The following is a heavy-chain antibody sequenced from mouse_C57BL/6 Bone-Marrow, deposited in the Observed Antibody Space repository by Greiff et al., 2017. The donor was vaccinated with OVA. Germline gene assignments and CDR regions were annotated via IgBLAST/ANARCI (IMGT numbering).Heavy chain of an antibody. Sequence: QLQLKQPGAELVKPGASVKLSCKASGYTFTSYWMHWVKQRPGQGLEWIGMIHPNSGSTNYNEKFKSKATLTVDKSSSTAYMQLSSLTSEDSAVYYCARVGRQASYWGQGTLVTVSA. CDR3: ARVGRQASY. V-gene: IGHV1-64*01. CDR2: IHPNSGST. D-gene: IGHD3-2*02. CDR1: GYTFTSYW. J-gene: IGHJ3*01.